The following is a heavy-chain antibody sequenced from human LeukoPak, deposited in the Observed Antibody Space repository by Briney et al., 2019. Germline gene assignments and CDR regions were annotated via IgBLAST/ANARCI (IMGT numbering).Heavy chain of an antibody. CDR2: IYSGGST. CDR3: ARDFYYDSSGHTGAFDI. J-gene: IGHJ3*02. D-gene: IGHD3-22*01. Sequence: GGSLRLSCAASGFTFSDYYMSWVRQAPGKGLEWVSVIYSGGSTYYADSVKGRFTISRDNSKNTLYLQMNSLRAEDTAVYYCARDFYYDSSGHTGAFDIWGQGTMVTVSS. CDR1: GFTFSDYY. V-gene: IGHV3-66*01.